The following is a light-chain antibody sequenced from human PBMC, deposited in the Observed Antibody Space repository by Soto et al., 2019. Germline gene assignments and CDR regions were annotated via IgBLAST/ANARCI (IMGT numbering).Light chain of an antibody. Sequence: QSALTQPASVSGSPGQSITISCTGTSSNVGSYNLVSWYQQYPDKAPKLIIYEASKRPSGVSNRFSGSKSGNTASLTISGLQVEDEAEYFCGSFTTSRIWVFGGGTKLTVL. CDR1: SSNVGSYNL. CDR2: EAS. J-gene: IGLJ3*02. V-gene: IGLV2-14*02. CDR3: GSFTTSRIWV.